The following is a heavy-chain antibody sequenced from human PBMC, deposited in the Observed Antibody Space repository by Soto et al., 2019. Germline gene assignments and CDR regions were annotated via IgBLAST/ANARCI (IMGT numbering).Heavy chain of an antibody. Sequence: SETLSLTCAVYGGSFSGYYWSWIRQSPGEGLEWIGEINHSGSTNYNPSLKSRVTISVDTSKNQFALRLRSATAADTAVYYCARGRKEWADYSLSFDYYGLDVWGQGTMVT. D-gene: IGHD4-4*01. V-gene: IGHV4-34*01. CDR3: ARGRKEWADYSLSFDYYGLDV. J-gene: IGHJ6*02. CDR1: GGSFSGYY. CDR2: INHSGST.